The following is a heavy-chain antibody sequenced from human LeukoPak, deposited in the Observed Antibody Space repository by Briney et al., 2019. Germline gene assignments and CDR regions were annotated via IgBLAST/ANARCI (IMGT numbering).Heavy chain of an antibody. J-gene: IGHJ4*02. CDR3: ARRRAKGYCSGGSCYRFAFNDY. CDR2: MNPNSGNT. CDR1: GYTFTSYD. V-gene: IGHV1-8*01. D-gene: IGHD2-15*01. Sequence: ASVKVSCKASGYTFTSYDITWVRQATGQGLEWMGWMNPNSGNTGYAQKFQGRVTMTRNTSISTAYMELSSLRSEDTAVYYCARRRAKGYCSGGSCYRFAFNDYWGQGTLVTVSS.